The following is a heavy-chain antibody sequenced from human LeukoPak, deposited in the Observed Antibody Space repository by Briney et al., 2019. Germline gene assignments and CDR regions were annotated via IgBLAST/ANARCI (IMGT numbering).Heavy chain of an antibody. CDR2: ISYDGSNK. CDR1: GFTFCSYA. V-gene: IGHV3-30-3*01. CDR3: TREVLVRGVRYHGMDV. D-gene: IGHD3-10*01. Sequence: PGGSLRLSCAASGFTFCSYAMHWVRKAPGKGLEWVAVISYDGSNKYYADSVKGRFTISRDNSKNTLYLQMDSLRSEDTAVYYCTREVLVRGVRYHGMDVWGQGTTVTVSS. J-gene: IGHJ6*02.